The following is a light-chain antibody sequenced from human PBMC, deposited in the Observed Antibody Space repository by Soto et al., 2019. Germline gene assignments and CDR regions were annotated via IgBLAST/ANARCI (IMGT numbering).Light chain of an antibody. V-gene: IGKV3-20*01. CDR2: GAS. CDR1: QSVSKNY. Sequence: EIWLTQSPGTLSLSPGERATLSCRASQSVSKNYLAWYQQKPGQAPRLLIYGASNRATGIPDRLSGSGSGTDFTLTISRMEPEDFAVYYCQQYGSSGTFGHGTKVDIK. J-gene: IGKJ1*01. CDR3: QQYGSSGT.